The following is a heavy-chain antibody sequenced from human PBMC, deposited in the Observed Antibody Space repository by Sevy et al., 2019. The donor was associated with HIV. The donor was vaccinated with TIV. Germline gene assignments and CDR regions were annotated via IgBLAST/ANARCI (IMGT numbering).Heavy chain of an antibody. CDR2: IYYSGST. CDR1: GGSISSYY. V-gene: IGHV4-59*01. D-gene: IGHD3-22*01. J-gene: IGHJ3*02. CDR3: ARTYYSDSSGYPGVDAFDI. Sequence: SETLSLTCTVSGGSISSYYWSWIRQPPGKGLEWIGYIYYSGSTNDNPSLISRVTISVDTSKNQFSLKLSSVTAADTAGYYCARTYYSDSSGYPGVDAFDIWGQGTMVTVSS.